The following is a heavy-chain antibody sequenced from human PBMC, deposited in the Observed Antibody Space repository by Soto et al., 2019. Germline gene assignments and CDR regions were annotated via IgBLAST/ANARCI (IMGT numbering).Heavy chain of an antibody. CDR1: GFTFSSYG. V-gene: IGHV3-30*18. J-gene: IGHJ6*02. D-gene: IGHD6-19*01. CDR3: AKDSSGWYGMGYYYYGMDV. Sequence: QVQLVESGGGVVQPGRSLRLSCAASGFTFSSYGMHWVRQAPGKGLEWVAVISYDGSNKYYADSVKGRFTISRDNSKNMLXXQMNSLRAEDTAVYYCAKDSSGWYGMGYYYYGMDVWGQGTTVTVSS. CDR2: ISYDGSNK.